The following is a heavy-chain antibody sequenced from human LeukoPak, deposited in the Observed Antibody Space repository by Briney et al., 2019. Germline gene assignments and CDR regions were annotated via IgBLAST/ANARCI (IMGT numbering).Heavy chain of an antibody. D-gene: IGHD3-10*01. CDR3: ARRYYGSGSYFRGAFDI. CDR2: INHSGST. Sequence: SETLSLTCAVYGGSFSGYYWSWIRQLLGMGLEWIGEINHSGSTNYNPSLKSRVTISVDTSKNQFSLKLSSVTAADTAVYYCARRYYGSGSYFRGAFDIWGQGTMVTVSS. V-gene: IGHV4-34*01. CDR1: GGSFSGYY. J-gene: IGHJ3*02.